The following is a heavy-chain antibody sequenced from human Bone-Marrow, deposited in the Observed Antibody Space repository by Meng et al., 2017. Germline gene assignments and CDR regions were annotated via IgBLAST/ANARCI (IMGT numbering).Heavy chain of an antibody. J-gene: IGHJ6*02. D-gene: IGHD3-9*01. CDR3: ARATGGLRYFDWLFSNYGMDV. CDR1: GYTFTSYA. Sequence: ASLKVSCNASGYTFTSYAMHCVRQAPGQRLEWMGWINAGNGNTKYSQKFQSRVTITRDTSASTAYMELSSMRYEDTDVYYCARATGGLRYFDWLFSNYGMDVWGQGTTVTVSS. CDR2: INAGNGNT. V-gene: IGHV1-3*01.